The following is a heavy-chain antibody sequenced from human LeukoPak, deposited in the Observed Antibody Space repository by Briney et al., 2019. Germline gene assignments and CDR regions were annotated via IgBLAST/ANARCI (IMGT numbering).Heavy chain of an antibody. J-gene: IGHJ4*02. V-gene: IGHV3-23*01. D-gene: IGHD3-22*01. CDR3: AKAPRFYDSSGYYSAYFDY. CDR2: ISGSGVST. CDR1: GFTFSSYA. Sequence: GGSLRLSCAASGFTFSSYAMNWVRQAPGKGLEWVSAISGSGVSTYYADSVKSRFTISRDNSKNTLYLQMNSLRAEDTAVYYCAKAPRFYDSSGYYSAYFDYWGQGTLVTVSS.